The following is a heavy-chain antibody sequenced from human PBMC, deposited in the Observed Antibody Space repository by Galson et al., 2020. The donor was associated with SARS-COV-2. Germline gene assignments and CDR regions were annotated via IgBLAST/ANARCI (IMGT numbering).Heavy chain of an antibody. J-gene: IGHJ4*02. V-gene: IGHV1-2*06. D-gene: IGHD2-21*02. CDR2: INPNSGGT. Sequence: ASVKVSCKASGYTFTGYYMHWVRQAPGQGLEWMGRINPNSGGTNYAQKFQGRVTMTRDTSISTAYMELSRLRSDDTAVYYCASSDCGGDCYSDYWGQGTLVTVSS. CDR3: ASSDCGGDCYSDY. CDR1: GYTFTGYY.